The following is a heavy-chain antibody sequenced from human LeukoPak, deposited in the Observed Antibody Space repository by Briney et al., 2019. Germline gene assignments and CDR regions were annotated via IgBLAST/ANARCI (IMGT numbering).Heavy chain of an antibody. CDR3: ASLELPRLRKLSGHFYFAY. V-gene: IGHV1-69*13. D-gene: IGHD3-16*02. CDR1: AGTFSCYA. J-gene: IGHJ4*02. CDR2: IIPIFGTA. Sequence: SVKVSFKSSAGTFSCYAISGVRQAPGQGLEWVGGIIPIFGTANYAQKFQGRVTITADESTSKAYMELSSLRSEDKAADYCASLELPRLRKLSGHFYFAYWGQGALVTVSS.